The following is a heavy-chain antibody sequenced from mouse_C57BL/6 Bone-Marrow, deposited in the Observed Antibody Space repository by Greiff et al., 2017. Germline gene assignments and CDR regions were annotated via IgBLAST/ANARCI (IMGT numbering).Heavy chain of an antibody. J-gene: IGHJ4*01. CDR1: GYAFTNYL. D-gene: IGHD1-1*01. CDR3: ARGRLGLTTVVAEAMDY. V-gene: IGHV1-54*01. CDR2: INPGSGGT. Sequence: QVQLKESGAELVRPGTSVKVSCKASGYAFTNYLIEWVKQRPGQGLEWIGVINPGSGGTNYNEKFKGKATLTADKSSSTAYMQLSSLTSEDSAVYFGARGRLGLTTVVAEAMDYWGQGTSVTVSS.